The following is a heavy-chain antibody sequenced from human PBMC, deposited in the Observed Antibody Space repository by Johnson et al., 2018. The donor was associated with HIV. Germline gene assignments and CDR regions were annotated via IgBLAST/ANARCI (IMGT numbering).Heavy chain of an antibody. V-gene: IGHV3-53*01. CDR3: ARDHLRRSNAFDI. J-gene: IGHJ3*02. Sequence: EVQLVESGGGLIQPGGSLRLSCAASGFTVSSNYMSWVRQAPGKGLEWVSVIYSGGSTYYADSVKGRFTIYREKSKNTLYLQMNSLRAEDTAVYYCARDHLRRSNAFDIWGQGTMVTVSS. D-gene: IGHD2-15*01. CDR2: IYSGGST. CDR1: GFTVSSNY.